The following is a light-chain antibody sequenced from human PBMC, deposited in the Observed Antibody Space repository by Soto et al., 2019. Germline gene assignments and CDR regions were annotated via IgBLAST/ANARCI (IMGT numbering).Light chain of an antibody. CDR3: QQSYSTPLT. CDR2: AAS. CDR1: QSISSY. J-gene: IGKJ4*01. V-gene: IGKV1-39*01. Sequence: DIQTTQSPSSLSASVGDRVTIPFRASQSISSYLNWYQQKPGKAPKLLIYAASSLQSGVPSRCSGSGSGTDFTLTISSLQPEDFATYYCQQSYSTPLTFGGGTKVDI.